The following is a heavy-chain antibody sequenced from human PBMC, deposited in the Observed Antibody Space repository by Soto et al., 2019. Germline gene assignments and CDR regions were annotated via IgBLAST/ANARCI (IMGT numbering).Heavy chain of an antibody. D-gene: IGHD1-7*01. J-gene: IGHJ5*02. Sequence: ASVKVSCKASGYTFTSYGISWVRQAPGQGLEWMGWISAYNGNTNYAQKLQGRVTMTTDTSTSTAYMELRSLRSDDTAVYYCARECDENWNYVNFPDCQYWFDPWGQGTLVTVSS. CDR2: ISAYNGNT. CDR3: ARECDENWNYVNFPDCQYWFDP. V-gene: IGHV1-18*01. CDR1: GYTFTSYG.